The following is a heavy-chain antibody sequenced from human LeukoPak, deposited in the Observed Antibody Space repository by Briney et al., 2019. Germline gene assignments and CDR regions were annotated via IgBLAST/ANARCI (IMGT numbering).Heavy chain of an antibody. D-gene: IGHD6-13*01. CDR3: ARDAGPARYSSSHPLGY. CDR2: IYTSGST. CDR1: GGSISSGSYY. J-gene: IGHJ4*02. V-gene: IGHV4-61*02. Sequence: SQTLSLTCTVSGGSISSGSYYWSWIRQPAGKGLEWIGRIYTSGSTNYNPSLKSRVTISVDTSKNQFSLKLSSVTAADTAVYYCARDAGPARYSSSHPLGYWGQGTLVTVSS.